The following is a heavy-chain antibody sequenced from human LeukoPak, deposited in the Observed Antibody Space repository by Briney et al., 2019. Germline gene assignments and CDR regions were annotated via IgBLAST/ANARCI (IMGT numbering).Heavy chain of an antibody. J-gene: IGHJ4*02. V-gene: IGHV4-38-2*02. CDR2: IYYSGNT. CDR1: GYSISSGFY. CDR3: ARDNAGDDPPTLDY. Sequence: PSETLSLTCAVSGYSISSGFYWAWIRQPPGKGLEWLGIIYYSGNTYYNPSLKSRLTISVDTSKNEFSLKLSSVTAADTAVYYCARDNAGDDPPTLDYWGQGTLVTVSS. D-gene: IGHD3-16*01.